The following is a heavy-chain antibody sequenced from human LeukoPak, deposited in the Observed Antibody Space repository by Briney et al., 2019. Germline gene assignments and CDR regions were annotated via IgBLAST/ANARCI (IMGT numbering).Heavy chain of an antibody. CDR3: ARDLSSGFYYFGY. J-gene: IGHJ4*02. V-gene: IGHV3-53*01. CDR2: LYTGGTT. CDR1: GLTVSTTY. D-gene: IGHD3-22*01. Sequence: GVSLRLSCVASGLTVSTTYMNWVRQAPGKGLEWVSVLYTGGTTYYADSVKGRFTISRDNSKNTLYLQMNSLRAEDTAMYYCARDLSSGFYYFGYWGQGILVTVSS.